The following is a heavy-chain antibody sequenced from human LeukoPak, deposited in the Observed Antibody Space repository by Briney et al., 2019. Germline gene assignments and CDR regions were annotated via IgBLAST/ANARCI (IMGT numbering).Heavy chain of an antibody. Sequence: GGSLRLSCAVSRFNFRDHWMDWVRQAPGKGLEWVGHIKNDGSETYYLDSLKGRFSISRDNTNNALYLQMNSLRVEDTAVYYCVKNDGWFHLAQWGQGTLVTVSS. V-gene: IGHV3-7*03. CDR1: RFNFRDHW. CDR2: IKNDGSET. J-gene: IGHJ4*02. D-gene: IGHD6-19*01. CDR3: VKNDGWFHLAQ.